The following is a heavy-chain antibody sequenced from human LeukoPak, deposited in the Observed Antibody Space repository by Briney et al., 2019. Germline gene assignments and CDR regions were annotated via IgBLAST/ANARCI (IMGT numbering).Heavy chain of an antibody. CDR1: GGSISSGDYY. J-gene: IGHJ4*02. CDR3: ARVVVTECFDY. D-gene: IGHD2-21*02. V-gene: IGHV4-30-4*01. Sequence: SETLSLTCTVSGGSISSGDYYWSWIRQPPGKGLEWIGYIYYSGSTYYSPSLKSRVTISVDTSKNQFSLKLSSVTAADTVVYYCARVVVTECFDYWGQGTLVTVSS. CDR2: IYYSGST.